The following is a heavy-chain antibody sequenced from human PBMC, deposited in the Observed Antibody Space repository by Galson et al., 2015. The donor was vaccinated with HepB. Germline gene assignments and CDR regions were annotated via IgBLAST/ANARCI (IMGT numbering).Heavy chain of an antibody. CDR2: ISPFLGIV. J-gene: IGHJ5*02. CDR3: ARGADLFGH. CDR1: GDSVTTNS. V-gene: IGHV1-69*02. Sequence: SVKVSCKASGDSVTTNSVTWVRQAPGQGLEWMGRISPFLGIVKYSQRFQGRVTITADKSNNTVYMDLSSLKSDDTAIYYCARGADLFGHWGPGTLVTVAS.